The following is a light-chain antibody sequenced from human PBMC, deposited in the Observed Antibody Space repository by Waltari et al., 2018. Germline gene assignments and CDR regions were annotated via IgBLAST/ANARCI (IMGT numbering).Light chain of an antibody. CDR1: SGHSTNI. V-gene: IGLV4-69*01. CDR3: QTGGHGTWV. Sequence: QLVLTQSPSASASLGASVKLTCTLSSGHSTNILAWLQQQPEKGPRYLMNVNSDGSHNKGVGIPDRFSGSSSGAERYLTISSLQSEDEADYYCQTGGHGTWVFGGGTRLTVL. J-gene: IGLJ3*02. CDR2: VNSDGSH.